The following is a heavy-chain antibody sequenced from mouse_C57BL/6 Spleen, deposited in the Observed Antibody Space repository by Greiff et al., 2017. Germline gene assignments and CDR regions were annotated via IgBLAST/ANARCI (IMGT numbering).Heavy chain of an antibody. D-gene: IGHD3-2*02. Sequence: VQLQQSGAELVRPGASVKLSCKASGYTFTDYYINWVKQRPGQGLEWIARIYPGSGNTYYNEKFKGKATLTAEKSSSTAYMQLSSLTSEDSAVYFCARSDSSGPCYFDVWGTGTTVTVSS. V-gene: IGHV1-76*01. CDR3: ARSDSSGPCYFDV. CDR1: GYTFTDYY. CDR2: IYPGSGNT. J-gene: IGHJ1*03.